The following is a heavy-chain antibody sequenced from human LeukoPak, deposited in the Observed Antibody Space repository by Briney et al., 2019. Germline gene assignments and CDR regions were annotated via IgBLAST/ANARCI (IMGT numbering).Heavy chain of an antibody. J-gene: IGHJ5*02. CDR3: ARDAVEMATSVNNWFDP. Sequence: GGSLRLSCAASGFTFSSYSMNWVRQAPGKGLEWVSSISSSSSYIYYADSVKGRFTISRDNAKNSLYLQMNSLRAEDTAVYYCARDAVEMATSVNNWFDPWGQGTLVTVSS. CDR2: ISSSSSYI. CDR1: GFTFSSYS. D-gene: IGHD5-24*01. V-gene: IGHV3-21*01.